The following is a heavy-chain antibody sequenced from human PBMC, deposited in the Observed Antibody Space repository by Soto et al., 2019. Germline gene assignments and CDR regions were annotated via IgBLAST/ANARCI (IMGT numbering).Heavy chain of an antibody. CDR2: VSKSDYT. CDR1: GFYFNNSG. CDR3: AREDSIIIPAVSDF. J-gene: IGHJ4*02. V-gene: IGHV3-21*01. D-gene: IGHD2-2*01. Sequence: GGSLRLYCVVSGFYFNNSGINWVRQAPGKGLEWVSSVSKSDYTYYSDSVKGRFTISRDNAKNSVSLQMNSLRAEDTAVYYCAREDSIIIPAVSDFWGQGTLVTVSS.